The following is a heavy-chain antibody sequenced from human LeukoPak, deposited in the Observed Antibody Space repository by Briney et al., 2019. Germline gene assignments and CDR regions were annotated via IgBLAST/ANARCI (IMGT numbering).Heavy chain of an antibody. CDR3: VRENYSSGWYGIIDY. V-gene: IGHV4-39*07. J-gene: IGHJ4*02. CDR2: IYYSGNT. CDR1: GGSISSSGYY. D-gene: IGHD6-19*01. Sequence: SETLSLTCTVSGGSISSSGYYWGWIRQPPGKGLEWIGSIYYSGNTNYNPSLKSRVTISVDTSKNQLSLKLSSVTAADTAVYYCVRENYSSGWYGIIDYWGQGTLVTVSS.